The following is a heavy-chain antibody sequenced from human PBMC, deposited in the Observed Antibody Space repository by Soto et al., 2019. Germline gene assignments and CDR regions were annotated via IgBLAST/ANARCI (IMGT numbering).Heavy chain of an antibody. Sequence: SETLSLTCTVSGGSISSYYWSWIRQPPGKGLEWIGYIYYSGSTNYNPSLKSRVTISADTSKNQFSLKLSSVTAADTAVYYCAMSYYDSTGFAVDPWGQGTLVTVSS. CDR1: GGSISSYY. J-gene: IGHJ5*02. V-gene: IGHV4-59*12. CDR2: IYYSGST. CDR3: AMSYYDSTGFAVDP. D-gene: IGHD3-22*01.